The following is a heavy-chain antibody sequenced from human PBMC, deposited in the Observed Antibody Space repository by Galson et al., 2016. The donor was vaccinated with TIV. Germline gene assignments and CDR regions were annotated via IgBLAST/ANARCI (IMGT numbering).Heavy chain of an antibody. CDR2: VYHSGNT. Sequence: SETRSLTCAVSGYSISSGNYWGWIRRPPGKGLEWIASVYHSGNTYSNPSFKSRVTISVDKSKNQFSLKLTSVTAADTAVYYCSAHAGITIYGLVASGGFDPWGQGTPVTVSS. CDR1: GYSISSGNY. D-gene: IGHD3-3*01. J-gene: IGHJ5*02. V-gene: IGHV4-38-2*01. CDR3: SAHAGITIYGLVASGGFDP.